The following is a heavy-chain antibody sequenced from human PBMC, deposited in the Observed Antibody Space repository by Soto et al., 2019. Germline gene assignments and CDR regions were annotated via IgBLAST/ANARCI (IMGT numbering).Heavy chain of an antibody. Sequence: EVQLVESGGGLVKPGGSLRLSCAASGFTFNNGWMSWVRQAPGKGPEWAGRIKSKAAGGTTDDIAPMHGRFTTSRDDTKHTVHLQMNSLKTEDTAVYYCTTDSTQTFCDGGPCYSVLTKIHDSWGQGTLVTVSS. CDR2: IKSKAAGGTT. CDR3: TTDSTQTFCDGGPCYSVLTKIHDS. V-gene: IGHV3-15*01. D-gene: IGHD2-15*01. CDR1: GFTFNNGW. J-gene: IGHJ4*02.